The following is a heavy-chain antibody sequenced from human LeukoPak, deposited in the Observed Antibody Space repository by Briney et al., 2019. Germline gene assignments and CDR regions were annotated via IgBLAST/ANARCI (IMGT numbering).Heavy chain of an antibody. J-gene: IGHJ5*02. Sequence: GASVKVSCKSSGYTFTNYGISWVRQARGQGLEWVGWISIYNGNTDYAQKLRGRVTMPTDTSTSTAYMEMRSLRSDDTAVYYCARITYDFWSGYYMPDDPWGQGTLVTVSS. V-gene: IGHV1-18*01. CDR2: ISIYNGNT. CDR3: ARITYDFWSGYYMPDDP. CDR1: GYTFTNYG. D-gene: IGHD3-3*01.